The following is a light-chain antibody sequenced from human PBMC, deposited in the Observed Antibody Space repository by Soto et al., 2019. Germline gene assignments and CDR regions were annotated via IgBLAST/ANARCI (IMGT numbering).Light chain of an antibody. Sequence: QSALTQPRSVSGSPGQSVTISCTGSRMNVGGWNFVSWYQLHPGKVPQLVIYHVSERPSGVPDRFYGSKSGSTASLTISGVQAEDEADYYCCSYAGSYSWVFGGGTKPTVL. CDR1: RMNVGGWNF. J-gene: IGLJ3*02. CDR3: CSYAGSYSWV. V-gene: IGLV2-11*01. CDR2: HVS.